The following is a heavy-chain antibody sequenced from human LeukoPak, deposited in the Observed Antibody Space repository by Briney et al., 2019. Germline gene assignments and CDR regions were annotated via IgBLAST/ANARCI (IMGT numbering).Heavy chain of an antibody. J-gene: IGHJ4*02. Sequence: GGSLRLSCAASGFTFSSYWMNWVRQAPGKGMEWEANIKQDGTEKYYVDSVKGQFTISRDNAKNSLNLQMNSLRAEDTAVYYCARGYDYVWGSYHNVWGQGTLVTVSS. CDR1: GFTFSSYW. D-gene: IGHD3-16*02. CDR2: IKQDGTEK. CDR3: ARGYDYVWGSYHNV. V-gene: IGHV3-7*01.